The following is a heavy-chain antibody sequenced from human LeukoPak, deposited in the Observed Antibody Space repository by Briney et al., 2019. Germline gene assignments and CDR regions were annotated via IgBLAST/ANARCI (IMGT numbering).Heavy chain of an antibody. J-gene: IGHJ6*03. V-gene: IGHV4-39*01. CDR1: GGSISSSSYY. CDR3: ARLKGSSGYMDV. D-gene: IGHD6-25*01. Sequence: KPSETLSLTCTVSGGSISSSSYYWGWIRQPPGKGLEWIGSIYYSGSTYYNPSLKSRVTISVDTSKNQFSLKLSSVTAADTAVYYCARLKGSSGYMDVWGKGTTVTVSS. CDR2: IYYSGST.